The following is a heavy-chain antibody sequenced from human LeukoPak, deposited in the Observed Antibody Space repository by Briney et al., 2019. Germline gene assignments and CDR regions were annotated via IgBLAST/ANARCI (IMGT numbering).Heavy chain of an antibody. CDR2: ISYDGSNK. D-gene: IGHD1-26*01. J-gene: IGHJ4*02. V-gene: IGHV3-30-3*01. CDR3: ARGLLGVAGVYYFDY. CDR1: GFTFNNYA. Sequence: GGSLRLSCAASGFTFNNYAMHWVRQAPGKGLEWVAVISYDGSNKYYADSVKGRFTISRDNSKNTLYLQMNSLRPEDTAVYYCARGLLGVAGVYYFDYWGQGTLVTVSS.